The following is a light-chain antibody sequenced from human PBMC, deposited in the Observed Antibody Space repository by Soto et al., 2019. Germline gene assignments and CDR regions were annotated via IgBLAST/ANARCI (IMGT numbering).Light chain of an antibody. J-gene: IGKJ1*01. CDR3: LKDYNNPPT. CDR1: QGIRND. V-gene: IGKV1-6*01. CDR2: AAS. Sequence: AIQMTQSPSSLSASVRDRVTITCRARQGIRNDLGWYQQKPGKAPKLLLYAASSLQSGFPSRFSGSGSGTDCTLTISSLQPEYFATYYCLKDYNNPPTFGQGTKVEIK.